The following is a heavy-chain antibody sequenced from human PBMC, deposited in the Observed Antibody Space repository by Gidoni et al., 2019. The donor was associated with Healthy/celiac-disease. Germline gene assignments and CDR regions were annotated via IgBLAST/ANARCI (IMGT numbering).Heavy chain of an antibody. CDR1: GFTFSDYY. CDR2: ISSSGSTI. V-gene: IGHV3-11*01. Sequence: QVQLVESGGGLVKPGGSLRRSCAASGFTFSDYYLSWIRPAPGKGREWVSYISSSGSTIYYADSVKGRFTISRDNAKNSLYLQMNSLRAEDTAVYYCARYIQGWADYFDYWGQGTLVTVSS. D-gene: IGHD5-18*01. CDR3: ARYIQGWADYFDY. J-gene: IGHJ4*02.